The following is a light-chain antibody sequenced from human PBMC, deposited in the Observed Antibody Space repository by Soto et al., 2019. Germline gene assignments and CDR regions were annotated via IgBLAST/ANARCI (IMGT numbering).Light chain of an antibody. CDR3: SSYTSSSTLYV. CDR2: EVS. Sequence: QSALTQPASVSGSPGQSITISCAGTSSDIGGYNYVSWYQQHPGKAPKVMIYEVSNRPSGVSNRFSGSKSGNTASLTISGLQAEDVADYYCSSYTSSSTLYVFGSGTKVTVL. J-gene: IGLJ1*01. V-gene: IGLV2-14*01. CDR1: SSDIGGYNY.